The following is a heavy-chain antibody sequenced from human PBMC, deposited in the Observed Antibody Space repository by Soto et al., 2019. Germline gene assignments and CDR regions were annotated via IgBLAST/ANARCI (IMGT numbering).Heavy chain of an antibody. CDR2: IYPGDSDT. J-gene: IGHJ4*02. D-gene: IGHD5-12*01. CDR1: GYSFTSYW. CDR3: ARQGRQMATIEFYFDC. V-gene: IGHV5-51*01. Sequence: GESLKISCKGSGYSFTSYWIGWVRQMPGKGLEWMGIIYPGDSDTRYSPSFQGQVTISADKSISTAYLQWSSLKASDTAMYYCARQGRQMATIEFYFDCWGQGTLVTVSS.